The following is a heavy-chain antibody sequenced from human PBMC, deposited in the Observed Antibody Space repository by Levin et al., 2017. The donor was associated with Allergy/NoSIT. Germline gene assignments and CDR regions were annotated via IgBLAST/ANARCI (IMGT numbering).Heavy chain of an antibody. CDR2: INSDESST. CDR3: ARGGMVRGGHIGY. D-gene: IGHD3-10*01. CDR1: GFTFSSYW. J-gene: IGHJ4*02. Sequence: GASVKVSCAASGFTFSSYWMHWVRQAPGKGLVWVSRINSDESSTSYADSVKGRFTISRDNAKNMLYLQMSSLRGEDTAVYYCARGGMVRGGHIGYWGQGTLVTVSS. V-gene: IGHV3-74*01.